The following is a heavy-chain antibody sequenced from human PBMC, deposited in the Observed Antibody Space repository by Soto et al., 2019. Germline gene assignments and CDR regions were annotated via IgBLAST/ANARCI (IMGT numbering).Heavy chain of an antibody. CDR3: ASRKENHDYGDYDVKPFDY. CDR1: GFTFSSYG. D-gene: IGHD4-17*01. Sequence: PGGSLRLSCAASGFTFSSYGMHWGRQAPGKGLEWVAVIWYDGSNKYYADSVKGRFTISRDNSKNTLYLQMNSLRAEDTAVYYCASRKENHDYGDYDVKPFDYWGQGTRVTVSS. J-gene: IGHJ4*02. V-gene: IGHV3-33*01. CDR2: IWYDGSNK.